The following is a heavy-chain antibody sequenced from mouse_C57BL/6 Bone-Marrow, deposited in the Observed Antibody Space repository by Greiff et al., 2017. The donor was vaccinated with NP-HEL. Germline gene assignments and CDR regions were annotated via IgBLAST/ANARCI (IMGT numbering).Heavy chain of an antibody. CDR1: GYTFTSYW. D-gene: IGHD1-1*01. CDR3: ARSPPFYYGSSYGY. CDR2: ICPGSGST. V-gene: IGHV1-55*01. Sequence: VQLQQPGAELVKPGASVKMSCKASGYTFTSYWITWVKQRPGQGLEWLGDICPGSGSTNYNAKFKSKATLTVDSSSSTAYMQLSSLTSEDSAVYYCARSPPFYYGSSYGYWGKGTTLTVSS. J-gene: IGHJ2*01.